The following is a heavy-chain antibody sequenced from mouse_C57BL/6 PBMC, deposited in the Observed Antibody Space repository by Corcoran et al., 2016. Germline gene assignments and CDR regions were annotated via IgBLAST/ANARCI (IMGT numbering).Heavy chain of an antibody. V-gene: IGHV9-3*01. CDR3: ARDSNWYFDV. D-gene: IGHD2-5*01. Sequence: QIQLVLSGPELKKPGETAKIASKASACTFTTYGTSWVKQAPGKGVKWMGWINTYSGVPTYDDDFKGRFAFSLETSASTAYLQINNLKNEDTATYFCARDSNWYFDVWGTGTTVTVSS. J-gene: IGHJ1*03. CDR1: ACTFTTYG. CDR2: INTYSGVP.